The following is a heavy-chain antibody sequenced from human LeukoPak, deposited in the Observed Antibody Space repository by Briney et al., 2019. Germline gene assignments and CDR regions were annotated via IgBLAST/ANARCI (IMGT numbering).Heavy chain of an antibody. CDR3: ARHFGVATISAPFDY. J-gene: IGHJ4*02. D-gene: IGHD5-24*01. Sequence: GESLKISCKGSGYRFTTYWIGWVRQMPGKGLEWMGVVYPGDSDTTYSPSFQGQVTISADKSISTAYLQWTSLKASDTAIYYCARHFGVATISAPFDYWGQGTLVTVSS. CDR1: GYRFTTYW. V-gene: IGHV5-51*01. CDR2: VYPGDSDT.